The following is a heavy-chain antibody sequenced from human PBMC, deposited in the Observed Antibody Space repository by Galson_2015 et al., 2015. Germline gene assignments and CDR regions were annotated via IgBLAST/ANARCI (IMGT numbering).Heavy chain of an antibody. D-gene: IGHD6-19*01. CDR3: AKVVSSGTPYWYYGMDV. J-gene: IGHJ6*02. V-gene: IGHV3-30*18. Sequence: SLRLSCAASGFTFSSYGTHWVRQAPGKGLEWVAVISYDGSNKYYADSVKGRFTISRDNSKNTLYLQMNSLRAEDTAVYYCAKVVSSGTPYWYYGMDVWGQGTTVTVSS. CDR2: ISYDGSNK. CDR1: GFTFSSYG.